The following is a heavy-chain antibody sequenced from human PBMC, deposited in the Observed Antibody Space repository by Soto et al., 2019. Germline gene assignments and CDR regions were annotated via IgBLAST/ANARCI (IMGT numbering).Heavy chain of an antibody. V-gene: IGHV1-24*01. J-gene: IGHJ4*02. CDR2: FDPEDGET. CDR1: GYTLTELS. CDR3: ATRSVNNWNLIDY. D-gene: IGHD1-20*01. Sequence: ATMKVSCKVSGYTLTELSMHWVRQAPGKGLEWMGGFDPEDGETIYAQKFQGRVTMTEDTSTDTAYMELSSLRSEDTAVYYCATRSVNNWNLIDYWGQGTLVTVSS.